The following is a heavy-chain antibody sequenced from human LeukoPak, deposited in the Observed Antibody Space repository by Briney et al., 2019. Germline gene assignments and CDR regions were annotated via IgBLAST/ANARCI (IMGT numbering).Heavy chain of an antibody. D-gene: IGHD5-18*01. V-gene: IGHV3-30-3*01. CDR3: ATRGYGFDY. CDR1: GFTFSSYA. J-gene: IGHJ4*02. Sequence: GGSLRLSCAASGFTFSSYAMHWVRQAPGKGLEWVAVISYDGSNKYYADSVKGRFTNSRDNSKNTLYLQMNSLRAEDTAVYYCATRGYGFDYWGQGTLVTVSS. CDR2: ISYDGSNK.